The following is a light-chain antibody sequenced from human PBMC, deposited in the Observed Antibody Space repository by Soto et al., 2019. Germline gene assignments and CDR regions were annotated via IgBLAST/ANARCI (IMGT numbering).Light chain of an antibody. CDR3: QKYSSVIT. Sequence: DIQMTQSPSSLSASVGDRVTITCRASQGISSFVAWYQQKPGKVPRLLISGASTLQSGVPSRLSGSGSGTDFTLTITSLQPEDVATYYCQKYSSVITFGQGTRLEIK. CDR1: QGISSF. J-gene: IGKJ5*01. CDR2: GAS. V-gene: IGKV1-27*01.